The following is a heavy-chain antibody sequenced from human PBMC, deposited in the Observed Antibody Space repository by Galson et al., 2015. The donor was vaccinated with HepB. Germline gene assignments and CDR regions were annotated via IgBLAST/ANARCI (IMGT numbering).Heavy chain of an antibody. CDR1: GGSISSYY. CDR2: IYYSGST. CDR3: ARTPMSSGWYRYYYYGMDV. Sequence: SETLSLTCTVSGGSISSYYWSWIRQPPGKGLEWIGYIYYSGSTNYNPSLKSRVTISVDTSKNQFSLKLSSVTAADTAVYYCARTPMSSGWYRYYYYGMDVWGQGTTVTVSS. V-gene: IGHV4-59*08. J-gene: IGHJ6*02. D-gene: IGHD6-19*01.